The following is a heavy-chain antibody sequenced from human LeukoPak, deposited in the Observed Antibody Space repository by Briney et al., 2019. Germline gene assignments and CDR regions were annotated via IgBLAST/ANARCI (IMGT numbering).Heavy chain of an antibody. CDR1: GFTLGRYW. J-gene: IGHJ4*02. CDR2: SNSGGKIT. Sequence: GGSLRLSCAASGFTLGRYWMHWFRQAPGTGLVWVARSNSGGKITDYADSVRGRFTTSRDNTKNTVYLQMSSHRAEDTGVYYCARDHHDFWSGYPNYWGQGTLVIVSS. V-gene: IGHV3-74*01. D-gene: IGHD3-3*01. CDR3: ARDHHDFWSGYPNY.